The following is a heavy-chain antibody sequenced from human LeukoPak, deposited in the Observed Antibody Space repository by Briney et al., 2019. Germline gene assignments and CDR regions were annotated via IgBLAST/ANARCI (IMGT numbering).Heavy chain of an antibody. Sequence: GGSLRLSCAVSGFTFSSYWMSWVRQAPGKGLEWMASINQDGSEKYYVDSVKGRFTISRDYAKNSLYLQMNSPRAEDMAVYYCARGVFSFDYWGQGTLVTVSS. CDR1: GFTFSSYW. CDR3: ARGVFSFDY. J-gene: IGHJ4*02. V-gene: IGHV3-7*01. D-gene: IGHD6-13*01. CDR2: INQDGSEK.